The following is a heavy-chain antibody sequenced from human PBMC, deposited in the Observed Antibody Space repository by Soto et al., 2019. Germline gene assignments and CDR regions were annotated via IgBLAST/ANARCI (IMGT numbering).Heavy chain of an antibody. J-gene: IGHJ3*02. CDR1: GGSISSGGYY. Sequence: SETLSLTCTVSGGSISSGGYYWSWIRQHPGKGLEWIGYIYYSGSTYYNPSLESRVTISVDTSKNQFSLKLSSVTAADTAVYYCARDGGVVVITSGAFDIWGQGTMVT. D-gene: IGHD3-22*01. CDR2: IYYSGST. V-gene: IGHV4-31*03. CDR3: ARDGGVVVITSGAFDI.